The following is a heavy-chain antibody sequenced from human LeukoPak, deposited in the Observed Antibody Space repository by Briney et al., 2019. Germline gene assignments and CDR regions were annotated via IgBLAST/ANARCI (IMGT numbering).Heavy chain of an antibody. D-gene: IGHD5-18*01. Sequence: SVKVSCKASGGTFSSYAISWVRQAPGQGLEWMGRIIPILGIANYAQKFQGRVTITADKSTSTAYMELSSLRSEDTAVYYCAREKDTAMATFGYWGQGTLVTVSS. CDR3: AREKDTAMATFGY. J-gene: IGHJ4*02. CDR2: IIPILGIA. CDR1: GGTFSSYA. V-gene: IGHV1-69*04.